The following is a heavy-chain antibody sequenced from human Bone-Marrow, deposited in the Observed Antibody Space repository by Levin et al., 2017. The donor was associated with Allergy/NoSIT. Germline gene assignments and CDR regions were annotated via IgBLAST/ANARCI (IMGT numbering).Heavy chain of an antibody. CDR2: NYYSGST. V-gene: IGHV4-61*01. Sequence: SQTLSLTCTVSGGSVSSGSYYWSWIRQPPGKGLEWIGYNYYSGSTNYNPSLKSRVTISLDTSKNQFSLKLSSVTAADTAVYYCAREPNAFDIWGQGKMVTVSS. CDR3: AREPNAFDI. J-gene: IGHJ3*02. CDR1: GGSVSSGSYY.